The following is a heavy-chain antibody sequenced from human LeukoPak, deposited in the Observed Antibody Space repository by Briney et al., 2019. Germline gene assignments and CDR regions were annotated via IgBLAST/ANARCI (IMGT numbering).Heavy chain of an antibody. CDR1: GYTYTSYG. CDR3: ARRSTLYSSGRFYFDY. D-gene: IGHD6-19*01. J-gene: IGHJ4*02. V-gene: IGHV1-18*01. Sequence: GASVKVSCKASGYTYTSYGISWVRLAPGQGLEWMGWISAYNGNTNYAQNLQDRVTMTTDTSTSTAYMELRGLRSDDTAVYYCARRSTLYSSGRFYFDYWGQGTLVTVSS. CDR2: ISAYNGNT.